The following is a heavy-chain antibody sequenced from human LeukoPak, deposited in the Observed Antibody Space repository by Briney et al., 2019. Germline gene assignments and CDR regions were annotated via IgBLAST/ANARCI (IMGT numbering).Heavy chain of an antibody. D-gene: IGHD3-22*01. V-gene: IGHV4-39*07. CDR2: IYYSGST. J-gene: IGHJ5*02. Sequence: PSETLSLTCTVSGGSISSSSCYWGWIRQPPGKGLEWIGNIYYSGSTNYNPSLKSRVTISVDTSKNQFSLKLSSVTAADTAVYYCARGSGYYYVGRGFDPWGQGTLVTVSS. CDR1: GGSISSSSCY. CDR3: ARGSGYYYVGRGFDP.